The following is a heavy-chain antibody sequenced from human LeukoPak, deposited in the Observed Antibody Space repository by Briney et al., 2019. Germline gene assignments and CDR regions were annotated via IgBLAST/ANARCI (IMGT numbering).Heavy chain of an antibody. CDR2: INPSGGST. D-gene: IGHD6-19*01. J-gene: IGHJ4*02. CDR1: GYTFTIDY. Sequence: ASVKVSCKASGYTFTIDYMHWGRQAPGQGLEWRGIINPSGGSTSYAQKFQGRVTMTRDTSTSTVYMELSSLRSEDTAVYYCARDKEDGSGWPEVPNWGQGTLLTVSS. V-gene: IGHV1-46*01. CDR3: ARDKEDGSGWPEVPN.